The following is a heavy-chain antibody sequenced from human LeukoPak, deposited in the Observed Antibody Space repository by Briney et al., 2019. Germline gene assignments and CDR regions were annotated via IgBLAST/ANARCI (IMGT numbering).Heavy chain of an antibody. Sequence: PSETLSLTCTVSGGSISSYYWSWIRQPAGKGLEWIGRIYTSGSTNYNPSLKSRVTMSVDTSKNQFSLKLSSVTAADTAVYYCARGEIAAAGTSYYYYMDVWGKGTTVTISS. D-gene: IGHD6-13*01. CDR1: GGSISSYY. J-gene: IGHJ6*03. CDR3: ARGEIAAAGTSYYYYMDV. V-gene: IGHV4-4*07. CDR2: IYTSGST.